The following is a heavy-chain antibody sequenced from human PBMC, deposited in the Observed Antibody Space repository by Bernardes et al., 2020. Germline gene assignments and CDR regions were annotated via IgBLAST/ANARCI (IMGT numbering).Heavy chain of an antibody. J-gene: IGHJ4*02. CDR1: GGSISSYY. Sequence: SETMSLTCTVSGGSISSYYWSWIRQPPGKGLEWIGYIYYSGSTNYNHSLKSRVTISVDTSKNQFSLKLSSVTAADTAVYYCARAECSGGSCYSGSYYFDYWGQGTLVTVSS. V-gene: IGHV4-59*01. D-gene: IGHD2-15*01. CDR3: ARAECSGGSCYSGSYYFDY. CDR2: IYYSGST.